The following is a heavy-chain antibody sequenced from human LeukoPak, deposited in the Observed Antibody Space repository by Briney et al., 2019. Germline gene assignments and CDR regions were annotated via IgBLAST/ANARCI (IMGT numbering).Heavy chain of an antibody. V-gene: IGHV4-39*01. D-gene: IGHD6-19*01. CDR1: GGSISSTSYY. CDR3: ARRTQGITVAKYYFDY. Sequence: SETLSLTCTVSGGSISSTSYYWGWIRQPPGKGLEWIGSIYYSGSPYYNPSLKSRVTISVDTSKNQFSLKLSSVTAADTALYYCARRTQGITVAKYYFDYWGGGTLVTVSS. CDR2: IYYSGSP. J-gene: IGHJ4*02.